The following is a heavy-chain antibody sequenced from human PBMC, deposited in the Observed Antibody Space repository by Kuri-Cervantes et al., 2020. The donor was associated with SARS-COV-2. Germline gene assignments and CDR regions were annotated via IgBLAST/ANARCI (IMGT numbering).Heavy chain of an antibody. CDR2: ISYDGSNK. V-gene: IGHV3-30*03. D-gene: IGHD3-9*01. CDR3: ARKLRYFDWLPGY. CDR1: GFTFSSYG. J-gene: IGHJ4*02. Sequence: GESLKISCAASGFTFSSYGMHWVRQAPGKGLEWVAVISYDGSNKYYADSVKGRFTISRDNSKNTLYLQMNSLRAVDTAVYYCARKLRYFDWLPGYWGQGTLVTVSS.